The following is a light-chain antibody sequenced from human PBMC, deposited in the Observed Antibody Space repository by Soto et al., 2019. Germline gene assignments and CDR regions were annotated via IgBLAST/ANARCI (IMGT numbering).Light chain of an antibody. CDR1: RSVSSNY. J-gene: IGKJ5*01. V-gene: IGKV3-20*01. CDR3: QQYRPSPAIS. Sequence: VLTQSPGTLSLSPGERATLSCRASRSVSSNYLGWYQQKPGQAPRLLLYAVSTRATGIPDRFSGSGSGTDFTLTISRLEPEDSALYFCQQYRPSPAISFGQGTRLEI. CDR2: AVS.